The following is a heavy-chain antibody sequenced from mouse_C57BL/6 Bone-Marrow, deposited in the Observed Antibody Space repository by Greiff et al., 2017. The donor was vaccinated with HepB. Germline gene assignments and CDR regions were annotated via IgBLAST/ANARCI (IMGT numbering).Heavy chain of an antibody. V-gene: IGHV5-17*01. CDR1: GFTFSDYG. Sequence: EVKLVESGGGLVKPGGSLKLSCAASGFTFSDYGMHWVRQAPEKGLEWVAYISGGSSTIYYADTVKGRFTIFRDNAKNTLFLQMTSLRSEDTAMYYCARKPVYYYGSRYWYFDVWGTGTTVTVSS. CDR2: ISGGSSTI. CDR3: ARKPVYYYGSRYWYFDV. D-gene: IGHD1-1*01. J-gene: IGHJ1*03.